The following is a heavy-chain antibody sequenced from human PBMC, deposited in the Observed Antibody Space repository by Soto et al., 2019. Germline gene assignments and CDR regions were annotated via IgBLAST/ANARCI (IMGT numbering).Heavy chain of an antibody. CDR3: AHNIGGDYVYGFDF. D-gene: IGHD3-16*01. Sequence: ESGPTLVNPTQTLTLTRTFSGISLTTSGEGVGWVRQPPGKGLEWVALVYGDGDKRYLTSLKSRLTITKDTSKNQVVLTMTNMDPVDTGTYFCAHNIGGDYVYGFDFWGQGTKVTVSS. V-gene: IGHV2-5*02. CDR2: VYGDGDK. J-gene: IGHJ3*01. CDR1: GISLTTSGEG.